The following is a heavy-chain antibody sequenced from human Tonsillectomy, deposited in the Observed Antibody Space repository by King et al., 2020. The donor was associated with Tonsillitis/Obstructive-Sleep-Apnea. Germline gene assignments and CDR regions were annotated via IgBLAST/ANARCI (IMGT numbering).Heavy chain of an antibody. D-gene: IGHD4-17*01. Sequence: QLVQSGAEVKKPGASVKVSCKASGSGYTFTSYGISWVRQAPGQGLEWMGWISAYNGNTNYAQKFQGRVTMTTDTSTSTAYMDLRSLRSDDTAVYYCAKCASIYGHYAIDYAVEYWGQGTLVTVSS. CDR2: ISAYNGNT. CDR1: GYTFTSYG. CDR3: AKCASIYGHYAIDYAVEY. J-gene: IGHJ4*02. V-gene: IGHV1-18*01.